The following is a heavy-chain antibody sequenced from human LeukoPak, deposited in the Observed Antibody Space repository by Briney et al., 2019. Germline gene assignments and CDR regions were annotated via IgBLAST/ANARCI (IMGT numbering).Heavy chain of an antibody. J-gene: IGHJ6*02. CDR2: IYPGDPDT. D-gene: IGHD6-19*01. CDR3: ASHASPGIAVAGTPWGYYGMDV. CDR1: GYSFTSYW. Sequence: GESLKISCKGSGYSFTSYWIGWVRQTPGKGLEWMGIIYPGDPDTRYSPSFQGQVTISADKSISTAYLQWSSLKASDTAMYYCASHASPGIAVAGTPWGYYGMDVWGQGTTVTVSS. V-gene: IGHV5-51*01.